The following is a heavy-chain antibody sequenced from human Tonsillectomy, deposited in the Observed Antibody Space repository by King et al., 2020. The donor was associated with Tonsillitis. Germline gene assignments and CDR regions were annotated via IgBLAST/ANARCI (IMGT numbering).Heavy chain of an antibody. CDR3: ARGALWLHGSNYFDY. V-gene: IGHV6-1*01. Sequence: VQLQQSGPGLVKPSQTLSLTCVISGDSISSNSASWNWIRQSPSRGLEWLGRTYYRFKWFNDYELSVKSRMTISPDTSKNQVSLHLNSVTPEDTAVYYCARGALWLHGSNYFDYGGQGPLITVSS. J-gene: IGHJ4*02. CDR1: GDSISSNSAS. D-gene: IGHD5-24*01. CDR2: TYYRFKWFN.